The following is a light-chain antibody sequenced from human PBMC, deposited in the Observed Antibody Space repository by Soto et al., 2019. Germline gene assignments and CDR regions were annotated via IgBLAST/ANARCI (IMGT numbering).Light chain of an antibody. CDR1: QSVSSSY. CDR3: KQYVGSPPNT. J-gene: IGKJ2*01. Sequence: EIVLTQSPGTLSLSPGERATLSCRASQSVSSSYLAWYQQKPGQAPRLLIYGASSRATGIPDRFSGSGSGKPFTLPLSKLELEVLPVYYCKQYVGSPPNTFAQGTKLEIK. CDR2: GAS. V-gene: IGKV3-20*01.